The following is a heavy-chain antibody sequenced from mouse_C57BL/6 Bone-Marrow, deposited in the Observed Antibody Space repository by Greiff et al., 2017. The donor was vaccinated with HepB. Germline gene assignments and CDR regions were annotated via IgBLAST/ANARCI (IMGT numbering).Heavy chain of an antibody. Sequence: EVMLVESGGGLVKPGGSLKLSCAASGFTFSSYAMSWVRQTPEKRLEWVATISDGGSYTYYPDNVKGRFTISRDNAKNNPYLQMSHLKSEDTAMYYCARDRNGNYGPSFAYWGQGTLVTVSA. J-gene: IGHJ3*01. CDR1: GFTFSSYA. CDR2: ISDGGSYT. D-gene: IGHD2-1*01. V-gene: IGHV5-4*01. CDR3: ARDRNGNYGPSFAY.